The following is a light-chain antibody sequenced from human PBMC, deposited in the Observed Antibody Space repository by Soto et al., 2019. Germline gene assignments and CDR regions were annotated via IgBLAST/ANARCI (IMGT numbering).Light chain of an antibody. CDR3: EAWDGSLNGRV. CDR1: NSNIASNT. CDR2: CDN. Sequence: QSVLTQPPSASGTPGQRVTISCSGSNSNIASNTVNWYQQFPGTAPKLLICCDNQRPSGVPERFSASKSGTSASLAISGLQSEDEAEYFCEAWDGSLNGRVFGGGTQLTVL. V-gene: IGLV1-44*01. J-gene: IGLJ3*02.